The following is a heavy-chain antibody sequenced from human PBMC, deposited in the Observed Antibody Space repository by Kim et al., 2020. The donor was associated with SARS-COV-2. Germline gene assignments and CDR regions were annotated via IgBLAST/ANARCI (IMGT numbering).Heavy chain of an antibody. J-gene: IGHJ6*02. Sequence: FQSRVTITADKSTSTAYMELSSLRSEDTAVYYCARVPRKSGVDYYYGMDVWGQGTTVTVSS. D-gene: IGHD1-26*01. V-gene: IGHV1-69*04. CDR3: ARVPRKSGVDYYYGMDV.